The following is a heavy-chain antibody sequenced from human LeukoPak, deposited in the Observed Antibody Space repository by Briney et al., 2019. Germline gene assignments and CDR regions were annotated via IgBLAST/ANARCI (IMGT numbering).Heavy chain of an antibody. V-gene: IGHV3-23*01. CDR2: ISGSGGST. CDR3: AKDSYSSGWPINFDY. CDR1: GFTFSSYA. J-gene: IGHJ4*02. D-gene: IGHD6-19*01. Sequence: PGGSLRLSCAASGFTFSSYAMSWVRQAPGKGLEWVSAISGSGGSTYYADSVKGRFTISGDNSKNTLYLQMNSLRAEDTAVYYCAKDSYSSGWPINFDYWGQGTLVTVSS.